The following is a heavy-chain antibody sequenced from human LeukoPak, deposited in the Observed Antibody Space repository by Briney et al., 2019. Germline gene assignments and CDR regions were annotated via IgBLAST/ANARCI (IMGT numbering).Heavy chain of an antibody. J-gene: IGHJ4*02. CDR2: INPNSGGT. Sequence: ASVKVSCKASGYSFTGYYIHWVRQAPGQGLEWMGWINPNSGGTNYAQKFQGRVTMTRDTSISTAYMELSRLRSDDTAVYYCARGRYSSSWYPYWGQGTLVTVSS. D-gene: IGHD6-13*01. CDR1: GYSFTGYY. V-gene: IGHV1-2*02. CDR3: ARGRYSSSWYPY.